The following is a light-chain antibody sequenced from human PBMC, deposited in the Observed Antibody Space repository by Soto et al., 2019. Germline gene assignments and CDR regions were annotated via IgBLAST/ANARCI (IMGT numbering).Light chain of an antibody. Sequence: QSVLTQPASVSGAPGQSITISCTGTSSDVGGYHYVSWYQQHPAKAPKLMMFEVRNRPSGVSYRFSGSRSGNTAYLTISGLQAEDEADYYCSSYASSTTVVFGGGTKLTVL. V-gene: IGLV2-14*01. CDR2: EVR. CDR1: SSDVGGYHY. CDR3: SSYASSTTVV. J-gene: IGLJ2*01.